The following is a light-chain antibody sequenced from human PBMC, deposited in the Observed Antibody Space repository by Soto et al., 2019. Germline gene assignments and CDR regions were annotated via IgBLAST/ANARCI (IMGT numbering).Light chain of an antibody. CDR2: GAS. CDR3: QQYNNWPPVYT. CDR1: QSVSSSN. J-gene: IGKJ2*01. V-gene: IGKV3-20*01. Sequence: EIVLTQSPGTLSLSPGERATVSCRASQSVSSSNLAWYQQKPGQAPRLLIYGASSRATGIPDRFSGSGSGTEFTLTISSLQSEDFAVYYCQQYNNWPPVYTFGQGTKLEIK.